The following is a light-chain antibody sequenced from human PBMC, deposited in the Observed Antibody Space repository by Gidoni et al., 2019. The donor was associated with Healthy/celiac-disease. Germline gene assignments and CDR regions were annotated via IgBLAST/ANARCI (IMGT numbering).Light chain of an antibody. Sequence: DIQITQSPPSLSASVGDRVTITCRASQSISSYLNWYQQKPGKAPKLLIYAASSLQSGVPSRFSGSGSGTDFTLTISSLQPEDFATYYCQQSYSTPRIFTFGPGTKVDIK. V-gene: IGKV1-39*01. CDR1: QSISSY. CDR2: AAS. J-gene: IGKJ3*01. CDR3: QQSYSTPRIFT.